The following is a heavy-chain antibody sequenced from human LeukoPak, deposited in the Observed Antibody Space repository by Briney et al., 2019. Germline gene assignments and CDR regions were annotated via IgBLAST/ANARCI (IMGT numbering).Heavy chain of an antibody. J-gene: IGHJ4*02. D-gene: IGHD2-2*01. CDR2: IYPGDSDT. CDR3: ARRYCSSTSCHLDY. CDR1: GYSFTSYW. Sequence: GESLKISCKGSGYSFTSYWISWVRQMPGKGLEWMGIIYPGDSDTRYSPSFQGQVTISADRSISTAYLQWSSLKASDTAIYYCARRYCSSTSCHLDYWGQGTLVTVSS. V-gene: IGHV5-51*01.